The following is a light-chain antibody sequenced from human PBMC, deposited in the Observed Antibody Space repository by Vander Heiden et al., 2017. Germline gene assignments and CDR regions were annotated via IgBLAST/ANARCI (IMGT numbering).Light chain of an antibody. CDR2: GAS. CDR1: QSVTRSS. J-gene: IGKJ4*01. CDR3: QQCGRSPMHT. V-gene: IGKV3-20*01. Sequence: VLTQPPAPLSCTPGERAALSCTTSQSVTRSSIAWYQQKPGQAPRLLIYGASSRAAGIPDRFSGSGCGTDFTHTISRLGTEDFAVYYCQQCGRSPMHTFGGGTKVEI.